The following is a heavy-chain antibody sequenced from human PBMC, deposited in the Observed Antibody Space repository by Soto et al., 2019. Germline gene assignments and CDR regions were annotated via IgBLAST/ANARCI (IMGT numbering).Heavy chain of an antibody. CDR1: GFSFSSYW. Sequence: EVQLVESGGGLVQSGGSLRLSCGASGFSFSSYWMSWVRQAPGKGLEWVANMNQGGSEINYVDSVRGRFTISRDNAKNLLYLPMSSLRVEDTAVYHCARDRGYSTFDIWGQGTMVTVSS. CDR2: MNQGGSEI. D-gene: IGHD2-2*01. V-gene: IGHV3-7*01. CDR3: ARDRGYSTFDI. J-gene: IGHJ3*02.